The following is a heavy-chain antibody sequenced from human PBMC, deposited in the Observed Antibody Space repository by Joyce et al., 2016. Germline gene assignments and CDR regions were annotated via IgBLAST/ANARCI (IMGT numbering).Heavy chain of an antibody. V-gene: IGHV1-18*01. CDR3: ARVAEQHLQYYFDY. J-gene: IGHJ4*02. D-gene: IGHD2/OR15-2a*01. Sequence: QVQVVQSGGELKKPGASVKVSCQTSGFTFSSFGFNWVRQVPGQGLEWRGWISAYDGDKRFAQKFQGRVTMTTDAFRRTVYMELRGRTSDDTAVYYCARVAEQHLQYYFDYWGQGTLVTVSS. CDR1: GFTFSSFG. CDR2: ISAYDGDK.